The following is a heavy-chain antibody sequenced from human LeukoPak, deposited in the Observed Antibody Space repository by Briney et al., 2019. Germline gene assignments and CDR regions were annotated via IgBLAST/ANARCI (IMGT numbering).Heavy chain of an antibody. CDR2: ISGSSSYI. J-gene: IGHJ3*02. CDR3: AREDYSSRPYDAFDI. V-gene: IGHV3-21*01. D-gene: IGHD6-13*01. CDR1: GFTFSSYS. Sequence: PGGSLRLSCAASGFTFSSYSMNWVRQAPGKGLEWVSSISGSSSYIYYADSVKGRFTISRDNAKNSLYLQMNSLRAEDTAVYYCAREDYSSRPYDAFDIWGQGTMVTVSS.